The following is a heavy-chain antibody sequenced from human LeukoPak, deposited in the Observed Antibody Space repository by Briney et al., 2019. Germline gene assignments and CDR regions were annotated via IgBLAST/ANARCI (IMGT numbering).Heavy chain of an antibody. CDR1: GFTFSSYA. D-gene: IGHD5-18*01. Sequence: GGSLRLSCAASGFTFSSYAMSWVRQAPGKGLEWVSAISGSGGSTYYADSVKGRFTISRDNSKNSLYLQMNSLKAEDTAVYYCAKDLQLGSRGRVGKNDAFDIWGQGTMVTVSS. V-gene: IGHV3-23*01. J-gene: IGHJ3*02. CDR2: ISGSGGST. CDR3: AKDLQLGSRGRVGKNDAFDI.